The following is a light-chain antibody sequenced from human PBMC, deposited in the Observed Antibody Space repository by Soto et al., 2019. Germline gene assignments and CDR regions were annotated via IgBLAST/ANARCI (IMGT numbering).Light chain of an antibody. J-gene: IGKJ4*01. Sequence: DIQMTQSPSSVSASVGDRVTMTCRASQNINTYLNWYQQRPGKAPKLLVYDASILETGVPSRFSAGGSGPDFTFTIDSLQPDDIATYYCQQYDDPALTFGGGTKV. CDR1: QNINTY. CDR2: DAS. CDR3: QQYDDPALT. V-gene: IGKV1-33*01.